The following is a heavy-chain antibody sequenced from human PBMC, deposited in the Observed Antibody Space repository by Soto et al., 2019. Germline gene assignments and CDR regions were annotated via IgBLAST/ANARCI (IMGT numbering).Heavy chain of an antibody. V-gene: IGHV4-59*01. J-gene: IGHJ4*02. CDR1: GGSISSYY. CDR2: IYYSGST. CDR3: ARGPDYYDSSGYSNY. D-gene: IGHD3-22*01. Sequence: PSETLSLTCTVSGGSISSYYWSWIRQPPGKGLEWIGYIYYSGSTSYNPSLKSRVTISVDTSKNQFSLKLSSVTAADTALYYCARGPDYYDSSGYSNYWGQGTLVTVSS.